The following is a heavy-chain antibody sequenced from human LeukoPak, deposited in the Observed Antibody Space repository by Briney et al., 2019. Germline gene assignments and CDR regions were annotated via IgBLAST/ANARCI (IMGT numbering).Heavy chain of an antibody. CDR3: ANTVVPAANTDY. D-gene: IGHD2-2*01. V-gene: IGHV3-30*02. CDR1: GFTFSSYG. CDR2: IRYDGSNK. Sequence: GESLRLSCAASGFTFSSYGMHWVCQAPGKGLEWVAFIRYDGSNKYYADSGKGRFTISRDNSKNTLYLQMNRLRDEDTAVYYCANTVVPAANTDYRGQGTLVTVSS. J-gene: IGHJ4*02.